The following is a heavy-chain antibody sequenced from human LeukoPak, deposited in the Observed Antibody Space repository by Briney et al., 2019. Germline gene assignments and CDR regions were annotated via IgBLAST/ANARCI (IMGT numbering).Heavy chain of an antibody. Sequence: PWGSLRLSCAASGFTFSSYSMSWVRQAPGKGLEWVSYISSSSSTIYYADSVKGRFTISRDNAKNSVYLQMNSLRAEDTAAYYCARDSITIFGVVINWGQGTLVTVSS. J-gene: IGHJ4*02. CDR2: ISSSSSTI. V-gene: IGHV3-48*01. CDR3: ARDSITIFGVVIN. CDR1: GFTFSSYS. D-gene: IGHD3-3*01.